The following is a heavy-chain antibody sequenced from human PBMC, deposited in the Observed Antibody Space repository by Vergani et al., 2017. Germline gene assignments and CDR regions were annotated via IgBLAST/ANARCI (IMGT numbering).Heavy chain of an antibody. V-gene: IGHV4-39*01. CDR2: IYYNGNT. Sequence: QLQLQESGPGLVKPSETLSLTCTVSGGSISSSTSYYLTWIRQSPGKGLEFIGLIYYNGNTYYDPSLKSRVTMSVDTSMNQFSLKLTSVTAENTSVYYCVGKGYTYSYFDYWGHGILVTVSS. D-gene: IGHD5-18*01. CDR3: VGKGYTYSYFDY. CDR1: GGSISSSTSYY. J-gene: IGHJ4*01.